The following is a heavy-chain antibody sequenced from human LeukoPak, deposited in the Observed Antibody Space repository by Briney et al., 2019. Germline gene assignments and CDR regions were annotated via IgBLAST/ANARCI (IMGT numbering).Heavy chain of an antibody. Sequence: GGSLRLSCAASEFSVGSNYMTWVRQAPGKGLEWVSLIYSGGSTYYADSVKGRFTISRDNSKNTLYLQMNSLRAEDTAVYYCAKFGSGWYEDFDYWGQGTLVTVSS. CDR2: IYSGGST. V-gene: IGHV3-53*01. CDR3: AKFGSGWYEDFDY. CDR1: EFSVGSNY. D-gene: IGHD6-19*01. J-gene: IGHJ4*02.